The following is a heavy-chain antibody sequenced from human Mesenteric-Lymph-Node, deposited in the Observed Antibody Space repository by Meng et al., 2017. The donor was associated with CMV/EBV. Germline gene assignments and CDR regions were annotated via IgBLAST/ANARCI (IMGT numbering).Heavy chain of an antibody. V-gene: IGHV3-7*01. CDR1: GFTFSSYA. CDR2: IKQDGSEK. D-gene: IGHD3-3*01. CDR3: SRFSYDFSSGYYPISDY. J-gene: IGHJ4*02. Sequence: GESLKISCAASGFTFSSYAMSWVRQAPGKGLEWVANIKQDGSEKNYVDSVKGRFTISRDNTKNSVYLQMSSLRAEDTAVYYCSRFSYDFSSGYYPISDYWGRGTLVTVSS.